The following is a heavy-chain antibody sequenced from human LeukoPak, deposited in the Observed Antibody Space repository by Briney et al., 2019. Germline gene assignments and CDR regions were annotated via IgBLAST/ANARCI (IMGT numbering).Heavy chain of an antibody. J-gene: IGHJ3*02. Sequence: SETLSLTCTVSGGSISSGDYYWSWIRQPPGKGLEWIGYICYSGSTYYNPSLKSRVTISVDTSKNQFSLKLSSVTAADTAVYYCARGDGITMVRGVRDDAFDIWGQGTMVTVSS. CDR3: ARGDGITMVRGVRDDAFDI. V-gene: IGHV4-30-4*01. CDR1: GGSISSGDYY. CDR2: ICYSGST. D-gene: IGHD3-10*01.